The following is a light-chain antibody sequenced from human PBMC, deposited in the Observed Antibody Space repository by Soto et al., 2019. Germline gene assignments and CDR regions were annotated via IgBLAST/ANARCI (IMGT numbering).Light chain of an antibody. Sequence: IRMTQSPSSLSASTGDRVTITCRASQGISSYLAWYQQKPGKAPKLLIYAASTLQSGVPPRFGGSGSGTAFTLTISSLQPEDFATYFCQQVHDYPITFGGGTKVDIK. CDR2: AAS. CDR3: QQVHDYPIT. CDR1: QGISSY. V-gene: IGKV1-8*01. J-gene: IGKJ4*01.